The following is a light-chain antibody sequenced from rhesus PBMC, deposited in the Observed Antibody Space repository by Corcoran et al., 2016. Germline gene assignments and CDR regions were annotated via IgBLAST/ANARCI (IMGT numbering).Light chain of an antibody. CDR1: SSDIGGYNY. CDR3: SSYAGSNTFH. J-gene: IGLJ1*01. CDR2: DVS. V-gene: IGLV2-23*01. Sequence: QAALTQPPSVSGSPGQSVTISCTGTSSDIGGYNYVSWYQQHPDKAPKLMIYDVSKRPSGVSDRFSGSKSGNTASLTISGLQADDDADYYCSSYAGSNTFHFGVGTRLTVL.